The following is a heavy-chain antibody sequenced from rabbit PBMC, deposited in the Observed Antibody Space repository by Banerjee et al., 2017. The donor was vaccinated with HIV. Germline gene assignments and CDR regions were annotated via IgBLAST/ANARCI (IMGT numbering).Heavy chain of an antibody. CDR2: IYPGSGST. J-gene: IGHJ4*01. V-gene: IGHV1S45*01. D-gene: IGHD8-1*01. CDR3: ARDLYPGRSDRYFHL. CDR1: GFSFSSSYW. Sequence: EESGGDLVKPEGSLTLTCTASGFSFSSSYWICWVRQAPGKGLEWIGCIYPGSGSTYYASWAKGRFTISKTSSTTVTLQMTSLTAADTATFFCARDLYPGRSDRYFHLWGPGTLVTVS.